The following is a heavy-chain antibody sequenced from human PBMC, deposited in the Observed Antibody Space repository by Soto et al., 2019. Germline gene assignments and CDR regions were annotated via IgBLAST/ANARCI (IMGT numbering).Heavy chain of an antibody. Sequence: SVKVSCKASGGTFSSYTISWVRQAPGQGLEWMGRIIPILGIANYAQKFQGRVTITADKSTSTAYMELSSLRSEDTAVYYCAREESITGTNWFDPWGQGTLVTVSS. D-gene: IGHD1-20*01. J-gene: IGHJ5*02. CDR3: AREESITGTNWFDP. CDR1: GGTFSSYT. V-gene: IGHV1-69*04. CDR2: IIPILGIA.